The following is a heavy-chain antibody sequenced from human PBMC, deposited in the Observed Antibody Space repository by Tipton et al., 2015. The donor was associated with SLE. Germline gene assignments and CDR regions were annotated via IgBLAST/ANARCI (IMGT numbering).Heavy chain of an antibody. J-gene: IGHJ4*02. CDR3: AREGIYGDSARSYFDY. V-gene: IGHV4-34*01. CDR2: INHRGTT. D-gene: IGHD4-17*01. Sequence: TLSLTCAVYGVSFSGYYWSWIRQPPGKGLEWIGEINHRGTTNFNPSLKTRVTMSVDTSKNQFSLKLSSVTAADTAVYYCAREGIYGDSARSYFDYWGQGTLVTISS. CDR1: GVSFSGYY.